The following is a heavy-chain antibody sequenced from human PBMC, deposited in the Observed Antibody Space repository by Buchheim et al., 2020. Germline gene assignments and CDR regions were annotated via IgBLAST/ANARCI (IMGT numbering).Heavy chain of an antibody. V-gene: IGHV3-30*18. CDR2: ISYDGSNK. CDR3: AKDYFDY. CDR1: GFTFSSYG. Sequence: QVQLVESGGGVVQPGRSLRLSCAASGFTFSSYGMHWVRQAPGKGLEWVAVISYDGSNKYYADSVKGRFNISRDNSKNTLYLQMNSLRAEDTAVYYCAKDYFDYWGQGTL. J-gene: IGHJ4*02.